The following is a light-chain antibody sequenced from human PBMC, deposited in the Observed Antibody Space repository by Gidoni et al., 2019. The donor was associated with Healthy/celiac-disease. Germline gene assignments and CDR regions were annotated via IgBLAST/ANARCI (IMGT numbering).Light chain of an antibody. J-gene: IGKJ4*01. V-gene: IGKV1-39*01. CDR1: QSISSY. Sequence: DIQMTQSPSSLSASVGDRVTITCRASQSISSYLNWYQQKPGKAPKLLIYASSSLQSGVPSRFSFSGSGTDFPFTISTLQPEDFATYYCPQSYRTPPVTFGGGTKVEIK. CDR3: PQSYRTPPVT. CDR2: ASS.